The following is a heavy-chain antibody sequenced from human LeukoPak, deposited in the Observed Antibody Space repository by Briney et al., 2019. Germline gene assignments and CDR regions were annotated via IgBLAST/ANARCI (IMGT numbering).Heavy chain of an antibody. CDR3: AKDGLCPNVCPNQIAVAGYFDS. Sequence: HPGGSLILSCAASVFTFSIFTMSWVRQAPGKGLEWISTINSHADRTYYADAGRGRFTISRDNSKNTVFLQMNSLRAEDTAIYYCAKDGLCPNVCPNQIAVAGYFDSWGQRILVTVSS. CDR2: INSHADRT. V-gene: IGHV3-23*01. D-gene: IGHD6-19*01. CDR1: VFTFSIFT. J-gene: IGHJ4*02.